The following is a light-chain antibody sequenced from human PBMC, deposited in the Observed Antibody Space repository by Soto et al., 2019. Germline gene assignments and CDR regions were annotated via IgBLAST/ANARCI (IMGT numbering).Light chain of an antibody. CDR2: GAC. V-gene: IGKV1-39*01. CDR3: QQSYSTPHT. Sequence: DIQMTQSPSSLSASVVDRVTITCRASHNINSNLTWYQFKAGKAPKLLIHGACSVQSRVASDFSGSGSSTHFNLTINNLQPSYFATYDCQQSYSTPHTFGQGTKVQIK. CDR1: HNINSN. J-gene: IGKJ2*01.